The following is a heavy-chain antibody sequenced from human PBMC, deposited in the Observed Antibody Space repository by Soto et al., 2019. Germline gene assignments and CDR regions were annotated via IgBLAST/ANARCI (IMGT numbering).Heavy chain of an antibody. CDR3: AKARVRIVGANSFDY. CDR2: ISDDGDKR. J-gene: IGHJ4*02. CDR1: GFTFSNYG. Sequence: PGGSLRLSCVGSGFTFSNYGMHWVRQPPGKGLEWVAPISDDGDKRYYADSVRGRLIISRDNSKDTLYLQMNSLGPDDTAVYFCAKARVRIVGANSFDYWGQGTPVTVSS. V-gene: IGHV3-30*18. D-gene: IGHD1-26*01.